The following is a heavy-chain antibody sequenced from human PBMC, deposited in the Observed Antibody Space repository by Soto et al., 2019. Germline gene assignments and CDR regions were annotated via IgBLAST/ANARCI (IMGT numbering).Heavy chain of an antibody. J-gene: IGHJ4*02. Sequence: PGGSLRLSCAASGFTFSSYWMHWVRQAPGKGMVWVSRINTDGSIWDNADSVKGRFTVSRDNAKDTLYLQMDSLRAEDTGVYYWISLAFSWGRGTLVTVSS. CDR1: GFTFSSYW. D-gene: IGHD3-3*02. CDR3: ISLAFS. CDR2: INTDGSIW. V-gene: IGHV3-74*01.